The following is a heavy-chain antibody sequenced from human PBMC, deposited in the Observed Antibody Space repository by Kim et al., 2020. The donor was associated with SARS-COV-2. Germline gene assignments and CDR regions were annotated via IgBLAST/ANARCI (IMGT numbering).Heavy chain of an antibody. V-gene: IGHV3-48*03. CDR1: GFTFSSYE. CDR3: ARRGLMYYYYGMDV. J-gene: IGHJ6*02. CDR2: ISSSGSTI. D-gene: IGHD2-8*01. Sequence: GGSLRLSCAASGFTFSSYEMNWVRQAPGKGLEWVSYISSSGSTIYYADSVKGRFTISRDNAKNSLYLQMNSLRAEDTAVYYCARRGLMYYYYGMDVWGQGTTVTVSS.